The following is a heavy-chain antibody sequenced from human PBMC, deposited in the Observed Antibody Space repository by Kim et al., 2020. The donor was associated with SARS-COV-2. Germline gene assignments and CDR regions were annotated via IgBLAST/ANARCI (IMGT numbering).Heavy chain of an antibody. CDR1: GYTFTSYA. V-gene: IGHV7-4-1*02. J-gene: IGHJ4*02. Sequence: ASVKVSCKASGYTFTSYAMNWVRQAPGQGLEWMGWINTNTGNPTYAQGFTGRFVFSLDTSVSTAYLQISSLKAEDTAVYYCARGDIVATIMSIDYWGQGTLVTVSS. D-gene: IGHD5-12*01. CDR2: INTNTGNP. CDR3: ARGDIVATIMSIDY.